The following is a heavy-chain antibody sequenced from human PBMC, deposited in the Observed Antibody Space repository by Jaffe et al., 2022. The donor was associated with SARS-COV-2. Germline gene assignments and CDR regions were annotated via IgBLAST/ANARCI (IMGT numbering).Heavy chain of an antibody. Sequence: EVQLVESGGGLVQPGRSLRLSCAASGFTFDDYAMHWVRQAPGKGLEWVSGISWNSGSIGYADSVKGRFTISRDNAKNSLYLQMNSLRAEDTALYYCAGGEVVPAAKEGYYYYYGMDVWGQGTTVTVSS. V-gene: IGHV3-9*01. CDR1: GFTFDDYA. CDR3: AGGEVVPAAKEGYYYYYGMDV. J-gene: IGHJ6*02. D-gene: IGHD2-2*01. CDR2: ISWNSGSI.